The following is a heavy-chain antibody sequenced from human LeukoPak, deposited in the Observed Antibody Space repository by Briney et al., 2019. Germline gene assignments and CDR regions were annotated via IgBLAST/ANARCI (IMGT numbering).Heavy chain of an antibody. V-gene: IGHV5-51*01. CDR3: ARGFVRDY. CDR2: IYPGDSDT. J-gene: IGHJ4*02. D-gene: IGHD3-16*01. CDR1: GYNFPNNW. Sequence: GEPLKISCKGFGYNFPNNWIAWVRQMPGKGLEWMGIIYPGDSDTRYSPSFQGQVSISADKSINTAYLQWSSLKASDSAMYYCARGFVRDYWGQGTLVTVSS.